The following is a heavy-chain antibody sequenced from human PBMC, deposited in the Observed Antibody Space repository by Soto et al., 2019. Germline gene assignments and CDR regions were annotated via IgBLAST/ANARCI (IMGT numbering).Heavy chain of an antibody. J-gene: IGHJ3*02. CDR1: GGSISSGGYS. Sequence: QLQLQESGSGLVKPSQTLSLTCAVSGGSISSGGYSWSWIRQPPGKGLEWIGYIYHSGSTYYNPSPKSRVTISVDRSKNQFSLKLSSVTAADTAVYYCARVNYDFSDAFDIWGQGTMVTVSS. CDR3: ARVNYDFSDAFDI. D-gene: IGHD3-3*01. V-gene: IGHV4-30-2*01. CDR2: IYHSGST.